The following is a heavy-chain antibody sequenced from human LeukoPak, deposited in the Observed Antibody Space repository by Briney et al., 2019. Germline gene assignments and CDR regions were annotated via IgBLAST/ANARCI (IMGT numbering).Heavy chain of an antibody. CDR3: ARDGEGSPSFDY. Sequence: SETLSLTCTVSGGSISSYYWSWIRQPAGKGLEWIGRIYTSGSTNYNPPLKSRVTMSVDTSKNQFSLKLGSVTAADTAVYYCARDGEGSPSFDYWGQGTLVTVSS. CDR1: GGSISSYY. D-gene: IGHD6-6*01. CDR2: IYTSGST. V-gene: IGHV4-4*07. J-gene: IGHJ4*02.